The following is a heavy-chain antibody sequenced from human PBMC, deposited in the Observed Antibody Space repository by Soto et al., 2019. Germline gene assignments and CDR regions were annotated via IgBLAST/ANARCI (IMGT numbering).Heavy chain of an antibody. D-gene: IGHD1-1*01. V-gene: IGHV5-51*01. CDR3: ARHKQLERRSNYYYYYGMDV. CDR1: GYSFTSYW. CDR2: IYPGDSDT. J-gene: IGHJ6*02. Sequence: GESLKISCKGSGYSFTSYWIGWVRQMPGKGLEWMGIIYPGDSDTRYSPSFQGQVTISADKSISTAYLQWSSLKASDTAMYYRARHKQLERRSNYYYYYGMDVWGQGTTVTVSS.